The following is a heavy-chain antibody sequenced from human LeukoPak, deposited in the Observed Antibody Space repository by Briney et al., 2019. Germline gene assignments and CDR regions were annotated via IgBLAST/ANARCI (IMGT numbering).Heavy chain of an antibody. Sequence: GASVKVSCKASGGTFSSYAISWVRQAPGQGLEWMGGIIPIFGTANYAQKFQGRVTITADKSTSTAYMELSSLRSEDTAVYYCASVSPVGGYYFPHYYYYYYMDVWGKGTTVTVSS. V-gene: IGHV1-69*06. D-gene: IGHD3-3*01. J-gene: IGHJ6*03. CDR1: GGTFSSYA. CDR3: ASVSPVGGYYFPHYYYYYYMDV. CDR2: IIPIFGTA.